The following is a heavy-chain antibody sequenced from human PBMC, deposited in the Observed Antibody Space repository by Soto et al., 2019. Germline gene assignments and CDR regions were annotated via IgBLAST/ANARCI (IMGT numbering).Heavy chain of an antibody. V-gene: IGHV4-59*08. CDR2: IYSSGTA. CDR1: GGSISSYY. J-gene: IGHJ6*04. CDR3: ARRRGSGTGFYYYYYMDV. D-gene: IGHD3-10*01. Sequence: SETLSLTCTVSGGSISSYYWSWIRQSPEKGLEWIGYIYSSGTANYNPSLESRVTMSVDASKNQFSLNLRSVTATDTAVYFCARRRGSGTGFYYYYYMDVWGTGKTVTVSS.